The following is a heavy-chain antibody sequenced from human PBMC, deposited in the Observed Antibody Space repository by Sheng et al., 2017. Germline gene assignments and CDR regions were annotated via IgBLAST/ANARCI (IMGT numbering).Heavy chain of an antibody. Sequence: QVQLVQSGAEVKKPGSSVKVSCKASGGTFSSYTISWVRQAPGQGLEWMGRIIPILGIANYAQKFQGRVTITADKSTSTAYMELSSLRSEDTAVYYCARDIVATSYNWFDPWGQGTLVTRLL. CDR3: ARDIVATSYNWFDP. D-gene: IGHD5-12*01. CDR1: GGTFSSYT. V-gene: IGHV1-69*08. CDR2: IIPILGIA. J-gene: IGHJ5*02.